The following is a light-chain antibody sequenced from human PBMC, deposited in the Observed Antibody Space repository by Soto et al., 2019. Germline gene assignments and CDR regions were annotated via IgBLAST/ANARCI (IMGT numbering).Light chain of an antibody. CDR3: QQYNDWWT. CDR2: GAS. Sequence: DIVMTQSPATLSVSPGERATLSCRASESVRGNLAWYQQKPGQAPRLLIHGASTRATGIPARFSGSGSGTEFTLTISSLQSEDFAVYYCQQYNDWWTFGQGTKVDIK. J-gene: IGKJ1*01. CDR1: ESVRGN. V-gene: IGKV3-15*01.